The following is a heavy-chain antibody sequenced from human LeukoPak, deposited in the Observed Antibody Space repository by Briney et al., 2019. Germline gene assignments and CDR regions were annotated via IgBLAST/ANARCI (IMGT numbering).Heavy chain of an antibody. CDR1: GFTFSDYS. CDR3: GRGSVTVAPAAPDY. D-gene: IGHD2-2*01. J-gene: IGHJ4*02. CDR2: ISSSSGHI. Sequence: PGGSLRLSCAASGFTFSDYSMNWVRQAPGKGLEWLSSISSSSGHIHYADSVKGRFTISRDNAKNSVYLQMNSLRAEDTAVYFCGRGSVTVAPAAPDYWGQGTQVTVSS. V-gene: IGHV3-21*01.